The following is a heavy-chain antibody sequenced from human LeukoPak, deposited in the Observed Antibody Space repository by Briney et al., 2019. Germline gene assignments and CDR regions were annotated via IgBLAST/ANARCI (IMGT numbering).Heavy chain of an antibody. D-gene: IGHD3-9*01. J-gene: IGHJ4*02. CDR2: ISAYNGNT. CDR3: ARPHYDILTGYYNLDY. Sequence: ASVKVSCKASGYTFTSYGISWVRQAPGQGLEWMGWISAYNGNTNYAQKLQGRVTMTTDTSTSTAYMELRGLRSDDTAVYYCARPHYDILTGYYNLDYWGQGTLVTVSS. V-gene: IGHV1-18*04. CDR1: GYTFTSYG.